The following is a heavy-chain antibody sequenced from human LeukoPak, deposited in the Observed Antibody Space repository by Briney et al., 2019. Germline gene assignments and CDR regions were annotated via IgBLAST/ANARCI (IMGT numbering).Heavy chain of an antibody. CDR1: GYTFTGYY. J-gene: IGHJ4*02. V-gene: IGHV1-2*02. D-gene: IGHD3-22*01. CDR3: ARDDSSGYYYEGAFYDY. Sequence: ASVKVSCKASGYTFTGYYMHWGRQAPGQGLEWMGWINPNSGGTNYAQKFQGRVNMTGDTANRTAYMELSRLRSDDTAVYYCARDDSSGYYYEGAFYDYWGQGTLVTVSS. CDR2: INPNSGGT.